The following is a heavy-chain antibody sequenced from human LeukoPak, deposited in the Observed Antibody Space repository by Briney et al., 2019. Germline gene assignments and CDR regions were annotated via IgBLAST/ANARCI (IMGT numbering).Heavy chain of an antibody. J-gene: IGHJ4*02. CDR3: ARLSPPAAGTQNFDY. CDR2: INPSGGST. Sequence: ASVKVSCKASGYTFTSYYMHWVRQAPGQGLEWMGIINPSGGSTSYAQKFQGRVTMTRVTSTSTVYMELSSPRSEDTAVYYCARLSPPAAGTQNFDYWGQGTLVTVSS. V-gene: IGHV1-46*01. CDR1: GYTFTSYY. D-gene: IGHD6-13*01.